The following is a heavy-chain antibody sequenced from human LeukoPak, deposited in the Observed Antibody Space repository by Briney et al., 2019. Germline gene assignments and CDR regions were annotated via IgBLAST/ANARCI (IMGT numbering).Heavy chain of an antibody. CDR2: INPGSGAT. Sequence: ASVKVSCKASGYTFINYFMHCVRQAPGQGPEWMGVINPGSGATSYAQIFQGRVTMTRDMSTSTFYMELSSLRSEDTAAYYCAREGSHMGSPFDYWGQGTLVTVSS. CDR1: GYTFINYF. CDR3: AREGSHMGSPFDY. V-gene: IGHV1-46*01. J-gene: IGHJ4*02. D-gene: IGHD2-21*01.